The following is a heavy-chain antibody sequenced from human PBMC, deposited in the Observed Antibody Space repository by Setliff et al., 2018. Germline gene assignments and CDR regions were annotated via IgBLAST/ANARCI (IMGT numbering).Heavy chain of an antibody. J-gene: IGHJ1*01. CDR2: IFYSGSA. Sequence: SETLSLTCSVSGGSISPYYWIWIRQSPGKGLEWIGYIFYSGSARYNPSLEIRVTMSVDTSKNQISLKLTSVTAADTAVYYCARQDRFYDRSVFVEYFQHWGQGALVTVSS. CDR1: GGSISPYY. CDR3: ARQDRFYDRSVFVEYFQH. V-gene: IGHV4-59*08. D-gene: IGHD3-22*01.